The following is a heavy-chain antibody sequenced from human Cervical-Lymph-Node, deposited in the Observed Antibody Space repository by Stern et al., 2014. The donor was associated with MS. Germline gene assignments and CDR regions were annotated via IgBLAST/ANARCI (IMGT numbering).Heavy chain of an antibody. CDR1: GGSISSSNW. Sequence: QLQLQESGPGLVKPSGTLSLTCAVSGGSISSSNWWSWVRQPPGKGLEWIGEIYHSGSTNYKPSPKSRVTISVAKSKNQFSLKLSSVTAADTAVYYCARAGQYYDFWSGRGAFDIWGQGTMVTVSS. J-gene: IGHJ3*02. D-gene: IGHD3-3*01. V-gene: IGHV4-4*02. CDR2: IYHSGST. CDR3: ARAGQYYDFWSGRGAFDI.